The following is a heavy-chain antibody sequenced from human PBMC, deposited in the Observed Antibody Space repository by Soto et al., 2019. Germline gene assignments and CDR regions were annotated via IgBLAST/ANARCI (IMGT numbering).Heavy chain of an antibody. Sequence: ASVKVSCKASGYTFTSHGISWVRQAPGQGLEWMGWISAYNGNTNYAQKLQGRVTMTTDTSTSTAYMELRSLRSDDTAVYYCARVPYCSSTSCYTRNYYYYGMDVWGQGTTVTVSS. CDR3: ARVPYCSSTSCYTRNYYYYGMDV. V-gene: IGHV1-18*04. CDR1: GYTFTSHG. CDR2: ISAYNGNT. D-gene: IGHD2-2*02. J-gene: IGHJ6*02.